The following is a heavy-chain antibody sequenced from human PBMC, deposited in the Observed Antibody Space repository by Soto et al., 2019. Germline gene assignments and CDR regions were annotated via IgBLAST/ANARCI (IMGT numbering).Heavy chain of an antibody. CDR2: IYYSGST. CDR3: AREGYTYPRIDA. V-gene: IGHV4-31*03. CDR1: GGSISSGAYY. D-gene: IGHD1-1*01. J-gene: IGHJ5*01. Sequence: SETLSLTCTVSGGSISSGAYYWSWIRHHPGEGLEWIGYIYYSGSTFYNPSLTGRLTISVDASKNQFSLRLNSVTAADTAVYYCAREGYTYPRIDAWGHGILVTVSS.